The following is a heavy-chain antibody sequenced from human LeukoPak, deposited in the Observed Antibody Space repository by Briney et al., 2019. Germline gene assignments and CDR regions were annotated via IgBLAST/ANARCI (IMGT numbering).Heavy chain of an antibody. D-gene: IGHD3-22*01. V-gene: IGHV3-13*01. CDR1: GFTFSSYD. Sequence: ETGGSLRLSCAASGFTFSSYDFHWVRQVPGYGLEWVSGIGTLGDTYYLGSVKGRFTISRENAKNSLYLQMNSLRAGDTAVYYCARGRSFNYNDNRAHYPYWGQGTAVTVSS. CDR2: IGTLGDT. CDR3: ARGRSFNYNDNRAHYPY. J-gene: IGHJ4*02.